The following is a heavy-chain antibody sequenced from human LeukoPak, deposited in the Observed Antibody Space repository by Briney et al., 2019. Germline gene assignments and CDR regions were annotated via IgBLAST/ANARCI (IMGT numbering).Heavy chain of an antibody. D-gene: IGHD6-19*01. Sequence: GESRKISCKGSGYSFTSYWIAWVRQMPGKGLEWMGITYPGDSDTRYSPSFQGQVTISADKSISTAYLQWSSLKASDTAMYYCARQHGSGWYTLDYWGQGTLVTVSS. V-gene: IGHV5-51*01. CDR3: ARQHGSGWYTLDY. CDR2: TYPGDSDT. J-gene: IGHJ4*02. CDR1: GYSFTSYW.